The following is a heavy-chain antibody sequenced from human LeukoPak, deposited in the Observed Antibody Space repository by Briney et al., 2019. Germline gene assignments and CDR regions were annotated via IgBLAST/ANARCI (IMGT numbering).Heavy chain of an antibody. CDR1: GFTLSNYA. D-gene: IGHD5-18*01. CDR2: TRSNEEIT. V-gene: IGHV3-64D*09. CDR3: VCPESGYSYGYGY. J-gene: IGHJ4*02. Sequence: GGSLRLSCSASGFTLSNYAMHWVRQTPRKGLEYVSATRSNEEITYYADSVKGRFSISRDTSKNTLYLQVSSLRAEDTALYYCVCPESGYSYGYGYWGQGTLVTVSS.